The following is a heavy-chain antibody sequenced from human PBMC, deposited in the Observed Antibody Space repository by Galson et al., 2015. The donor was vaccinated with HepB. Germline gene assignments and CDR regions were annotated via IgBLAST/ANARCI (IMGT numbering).Heavy chain of an antibody. Sequence: QSGAEVKKPGESLKISCKGSGYSFTSYWIGWVRQMPGKGLEWMGIIYPGDSDTRYSPSFQGQVTISADKSISTAYLQWSSLKASDTAMYYCARCGGSDFWSGHPPVSAQEFDYWGQGTLVTVSS. CDR1: GYSFTSYW. CDR3: ARCGGSDFWSGHPPVSAQEFDY. CDR2: IYPGDSDT. V-gene: IGHV5-51*01. J-gene: IGHJ4*02. D-gene: IGHD3-3*01.